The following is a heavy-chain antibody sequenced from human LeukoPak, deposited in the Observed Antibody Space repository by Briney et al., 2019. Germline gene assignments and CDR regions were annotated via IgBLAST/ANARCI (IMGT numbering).Heavy chain of an antibody. V-gene: IGHV1-8*01. Sequence: ASVRVSCKASGYTFIGDDINCVRQATGQGLEWMGWMNPNLGTSDYAQEFQGRVSMTRNISISTAYMELTSLSSDDTAVYYCARGTPHGGYGLDVWGQGTTVTVSS. J-gene: IGHJ6*02. D-gene: IGHD4-23*01. CDR2: MNPNLGTS. CDR3: ARGTPHGGYGLDV. CDR1: GYTFIGDD.